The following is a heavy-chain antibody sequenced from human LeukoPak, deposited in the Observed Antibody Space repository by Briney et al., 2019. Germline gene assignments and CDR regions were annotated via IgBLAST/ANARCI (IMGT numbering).Heavy chain of an antibody. CDR2: ISSSSSTI. CDR3: ARDGGYSGNAFDI. Sequence: GGSLRLSCAASGFTFSSYSMNWVRQAPGKGLEWVSYISSSSSTIYYADSVKGRFTISRDNAKNSLYLQMNSLRAEDTAVYYCARDGGYSGNAFDIWGQGTMVTVS. V-gene: IGHV3-48*01. CDR1: GFTFSSYS. D-gene: IGHD1-26*01. J-gene: IGHJ3*02.